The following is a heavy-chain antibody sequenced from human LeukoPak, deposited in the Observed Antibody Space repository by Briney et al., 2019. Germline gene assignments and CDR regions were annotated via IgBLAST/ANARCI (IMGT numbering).Heavy chain of an antibody. Sequence: PSETLSLTCAVHGGSFSGYYWSWIRQPPGKGLEWIGEINHSGSTNYNPSLKSRVTISVDTSKNQFSLKLSSVTAADTAVYYCARGWRGATVTTFDYWGQGTLVTVSS. D-gene: IGHD4-17*01. J-gene: IGHJ4*02. V-gene: IGHV4-34*01. CDR2: INHSGST. CDR3: ARGWRGATVTTFDY. CDR1: GGSFSGYY.